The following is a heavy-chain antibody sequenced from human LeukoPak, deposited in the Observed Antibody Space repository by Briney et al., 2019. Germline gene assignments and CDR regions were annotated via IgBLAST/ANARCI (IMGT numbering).Heavy chain of an antibody. CDR3: TTVVSIAAAGIYFDY. CDR2: FDPEDGET. D-gene: IGHD6-13*01. V-gene: IGHV1-24*01. J-gene: IGHJ4*02. CDR1: GYTLTELS. Sequence: ASVKVSCKVSGYTLTELSMHWVRQAPGKGLEWMGGFDPEDGETIYAQKFQGRVTMTEDTSTDTAYMELSSLRSEDTAVHYCTTVVSIAAAGIYFDYWGQGTLVTVSS.